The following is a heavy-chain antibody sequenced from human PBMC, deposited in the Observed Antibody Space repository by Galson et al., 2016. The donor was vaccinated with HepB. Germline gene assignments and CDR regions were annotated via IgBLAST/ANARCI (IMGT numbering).Heavy chain of an antibody. CDR2: ISGSGGST. J-gene: IGHJ6*02. CDR1: GFTFSCYA. D-gene: IGHD3-3*01. V-gene: IGHV3-23*01. Sequence: SLRLSCAASGFTFSCYAMSWVRQAPGKGLEWVSAISGSGGSTYYADSVEGRFTISRDNSKNTLYLQMNSLRAEDTAVYYCAKDLGFLEWLFFDSYYYYGMDVWGQGTTVTVSS. CDR3: AKDLGFLEWLFFDSYYYYGMDV.